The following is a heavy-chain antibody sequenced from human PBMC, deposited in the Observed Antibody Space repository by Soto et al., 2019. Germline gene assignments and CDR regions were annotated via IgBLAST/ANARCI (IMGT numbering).Heavy chain of an antibody. V-gene: IGHV4-59*01. CDR1: GGSISSYY. CDR2: IYYSGST. Sequence: SETLSLTCTVSGGSISSYYWSWIRQPPGKGLEWIGYIYYSGSTNYNPSLKSRVTISVDTSKNQFSLKLSSVTAADTAVYYCAREDIVVVVAATSHQYYYYGMDVWGQGTTVTVSS. CDR3: AREDIVVVVAATSHQYYYYGMDV. J-gene: IGHJ6*02. D-gene: IGHD2-15*01.